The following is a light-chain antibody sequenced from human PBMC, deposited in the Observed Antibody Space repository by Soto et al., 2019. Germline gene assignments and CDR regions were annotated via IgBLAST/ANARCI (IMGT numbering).Light chain of an antibody. CDR2: EVS. Sequence: QSALTQPPSASGCPGQSVTISCTGTSSDVGGYDFVSWYQQHPGKAPKLMIHEVSKRPSGVPDRFSGSKSGNTASLTVSGLQAEDEADYYCSSYAGSNNYVFGTGTKVTAL. V-gene: IGLV2-8*01. CDR3: SSYAGSNNYV. J-gene: IGLJ1*01. CDR1: SSDVGGYDF.